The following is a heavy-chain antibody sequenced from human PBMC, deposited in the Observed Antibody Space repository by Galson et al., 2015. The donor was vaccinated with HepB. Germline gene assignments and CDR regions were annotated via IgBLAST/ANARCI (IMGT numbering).Heavy chain of an antibody. CDR3: ARGRGRPQVWELLGSPYNWFDP. CDR1: GYTFTSYD. D-gene: IGHD1-26*01. Sequence: SVKVSCKASGYTFTSYDINWVRQATGHGLEWMGWMNPNSGNTGYAQKFQGRITMTRNTSIITAYMELSSLRSEDTAVYYCARGRGRPQVWELLGSPYNWFDPWGQGTLVTVSS. CDR2: MNPNSGNT. V-gene: IGHV1-8*01. J-gene: IGHJ5*02.